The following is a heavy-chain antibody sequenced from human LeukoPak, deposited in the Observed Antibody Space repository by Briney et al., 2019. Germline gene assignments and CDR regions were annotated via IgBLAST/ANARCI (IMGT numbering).Heavy chain of an antibody. Sequence: PGGSLRLSCAASGFTFSSYAMHWVRQAPGKGLEWVAVISYDGSNKYYADSVKGRFTISRDNSRNTLYLQMNSLRAEDTAVYYCARCYYYYGMDVWGQGTTVTVSS. CDR1: GFTFSSYA. J-gene: IGHJ6*02. CDR2: ISYDGSNK. CDR3: ARCYYYYGMDV. V-gene: IGHV3-30-3*01.